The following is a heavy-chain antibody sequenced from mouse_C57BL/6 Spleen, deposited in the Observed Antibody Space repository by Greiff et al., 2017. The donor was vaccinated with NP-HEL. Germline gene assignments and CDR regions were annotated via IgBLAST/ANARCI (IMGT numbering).Heavy chain of an antibody. CDR2: IYPGDGDT. D-gene: IGHD2-13*01. Sequence: QVQLQQSGAELVKPGASVKISCKASGYAFSSYWMNWVKQRPGKGLEWIGQIYPGDGDTNYNGKFKGKATLTADKSSSTAYMQLSSLPSEDSAVYFCARRDGDYVGGYVDVWGTGTTVTVSS. J-gene: IGHJ1*03. CDR3: ARRDGDYVGGYVDV. V-gene: IGHV1-80*01. CDR1: GYAFSSYW.